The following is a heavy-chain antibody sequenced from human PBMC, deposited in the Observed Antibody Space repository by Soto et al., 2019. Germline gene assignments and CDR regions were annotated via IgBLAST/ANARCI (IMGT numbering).Heavy chain of an antibody. J-gene: IGHJ6*03. V-gene: IGHV3-23*01. Sequence: PGGSLRLSCAASGFTFSSYAMTWVRQAPGKGLEWVSTITVSGDRTFYADSVKGRFTISRDNSRNTLYLQMNSLRAEDTAVYNCAKDGGVPQYCYYLDVWGKGTTVNVS. D-gene: IGHD2-8*02. CDR2: ITVSGDRT. CDR1: GFTFSSYA. CDR3: AKDGGVPQYCYYLDV.